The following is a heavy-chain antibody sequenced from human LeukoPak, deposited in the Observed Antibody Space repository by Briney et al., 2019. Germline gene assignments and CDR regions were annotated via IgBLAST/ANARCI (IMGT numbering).Heavy chain of an antibody. Sequence: GGSLRLSCAASGFTASSNYMTWVRQAPGEGLEWVSLIYSAGGTYYTDSVKGRFTISRDNSKNILYLQMNSLRVEDTAVYYCAKDSVTIPTGWFDPWGQGTLVTVSS. V-gene: IGHV3-53*01. J-gene: IGHJ5*02. CDR1: GFTASSNY. CDR3: AKDSVTIPTGWFDP. D-gene: IGHD2-21*01. CDR2: IYSAGGT.